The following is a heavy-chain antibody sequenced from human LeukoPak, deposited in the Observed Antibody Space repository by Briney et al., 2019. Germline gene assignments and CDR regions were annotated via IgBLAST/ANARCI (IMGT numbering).Heavy chain of an antibody. CDR2: IKQDGSEK. Sequence: GGSLRLSCAASGFTFSTYWMTWVRQAPGKGLEWVANIKQDGSEKNYVDSVKGRFTISRDNAKNSLDLQMNSLRAEDTAVYYCARDSLARRYGNFDYWGQGTLVTVSS. D-gene: IGHD4-17*01. J-gene: IGHJ4*02. CDR3: ARDSLARRYGNFDY. CDR1: GFTFSTYW. V-gene: IGHV3-7*03.